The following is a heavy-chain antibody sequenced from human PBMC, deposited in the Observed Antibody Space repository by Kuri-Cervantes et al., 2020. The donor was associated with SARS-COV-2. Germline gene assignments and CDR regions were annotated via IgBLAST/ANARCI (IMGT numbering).Heavy chain of an antibody. D-gene: IGHD3-3*01. CDR3: AKGGDLVEWLSRPNDAFDI. CDR1: GFTFTSDS. V-gene: IGHV3-21*01. Sequence: ETLSVSCAAFGFTFTSDSMYWVRQAPGKGLEWVSYISSSSSYIYYADSVKGRFTISTDNSKNTLYLQMNSLRAEATAVYYCAKGGDLVEWLSRPNDAFDIWGQGTMVTVSS. J-gene: IGHJ3*02. CDR2: ISSSSSYI.